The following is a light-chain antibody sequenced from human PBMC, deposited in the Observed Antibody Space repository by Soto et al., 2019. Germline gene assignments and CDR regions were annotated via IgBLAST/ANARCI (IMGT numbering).Light chain of an antibody. CDR3: CSHAGTYIYV. CDR2: DVN. Sequence: QSVLTQPRSVSGSPGQSVTISCTGTSSDVGGYNYVSWYQQHPGKAPKLMIYDVNKRPSGVPDRFSGFKSGNTASLTISGLQAEDEADYSCCSHAGTYIYVFGTGTKLTVL. V-gene: IGLV2-11*01. J-gene: IGLJ1*01. CDR1: SSDVGGYNY.